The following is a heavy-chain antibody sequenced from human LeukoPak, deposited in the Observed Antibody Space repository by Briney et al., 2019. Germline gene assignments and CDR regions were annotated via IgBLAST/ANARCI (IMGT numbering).Heavy chain of an antibody. CDR3: LTIVETTFDAFDI. CDR2: INPDDKSA. V-gene: IGHV3-74*01. J-gene: IGHJ3*02. CDR1: EYW. D-gene: IGHD2/OR15-2a*01. Sequence: GGSLRLSCAASEYWLHWLRQAPGKGLVWVSRINPDDKSASYADSVKGRFTIARDDARKTLYLQMNSLRAEDTAVYYCLTIVETTFDAFDIWGQGTMVTVSS.